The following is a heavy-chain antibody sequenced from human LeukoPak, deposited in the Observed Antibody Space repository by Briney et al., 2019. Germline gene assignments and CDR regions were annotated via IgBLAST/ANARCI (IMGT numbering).Heavy chain of an antibody. Sequence: PGGYLSLYCAASGFTFISYAMHWLRQAKGKELEWVAYIRYDGSNIYYADSVKGRFTVSRDNSKNTLYLQMNSLRPEDTAVYYCAKDYYGSGTYPIGYDSWGQGTLVTVSS. J-gene: IGHJ4*02. CDR1: GFTFISYA. CDR3: AKDYYGSGTYPIGYDS. V-gene: IGHV3-30*02. D-gene: IGHD3-10*01. CDR2: IRYDGSNI.